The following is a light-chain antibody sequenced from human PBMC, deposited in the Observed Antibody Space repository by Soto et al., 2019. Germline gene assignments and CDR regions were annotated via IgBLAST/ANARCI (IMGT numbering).Light chain of an antibody. CDR2: EVR. J-gene: IGLJ2*01. CDR3: SSFTSRSSRV. Sequence: QSVLTQPASVSGSPGQSITIFCAGTIRDIGAYNLVSWYQHQPGKAPKLIIYEVRNRPSGSSYRFSGSKSGNTASLTISGLQAEDEADYYCSSFTSRSSRVFGGGTKLTVL. V-gene: IGLV2-14*01. CDR1: IRDIGAYNL.